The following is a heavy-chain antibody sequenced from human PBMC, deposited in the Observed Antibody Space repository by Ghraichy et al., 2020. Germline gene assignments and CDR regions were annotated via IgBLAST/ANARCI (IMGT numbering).Heavy chain of an antibody. D-gene: IGHD3-22*01. CDR1: RFNFHSYA. J-gene: IGHJ1*01. Sequence: GGSLRLSCAASRFNFHSYAMKWVRQAPEKGLEWVTTISGSGSTTSYADSVKGRFTISRDNSKNTVYLQMNSLRADDTAVYYCAKSGYYYSSGYSTNWGQGTLITV. CDR3: AKSGYYYSSGYSTN. V-gene: IGHV3-23*01. CDR2: ISGSGSTT.